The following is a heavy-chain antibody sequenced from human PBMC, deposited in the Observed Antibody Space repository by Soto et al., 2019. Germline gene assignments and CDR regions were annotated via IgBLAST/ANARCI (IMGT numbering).Heavy chain of an antibody. CDR2: ISDDGKNK. CDR3: AKGGGYTYGTNDAFDI. D-gene: IGHD5-18*01. J-gene: IGHJ3*02. CDR1: GFTFRTYG. V-gene: IGHV3-30*18. Sequence: QVQLMESGGGVVQPGRSLRLSCAASGFTFRTYGMHWVRQAPGKGLEWVAVISDDGKNKYNIASVEGRFTISRDNYKNTLFLQMNGLRTEDTAVYYCAKGGGYTYGTNDAFDIWGPGTMVTVSS.